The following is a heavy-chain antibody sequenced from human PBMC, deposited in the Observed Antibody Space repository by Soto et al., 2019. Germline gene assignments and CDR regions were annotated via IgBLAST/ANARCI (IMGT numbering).Heavy chain of an antibody. V-gene: IGHV1-69*13. CDR2: IIPLFGTT. D-gene: IGHD6-13*01. CDR3: ARDSIAAASTDY. Sequence: SVKVSCKASGGTFSSYTIAWVRQAPGQGLEWMGEIIPLFGTTNYVEKFQGRLTITADASTSTAHMELSSLRSEDTAMYYCARDSIAAASTDYWGQGTLVTVSS. CDR1: GGTFSSYT. J-gene: IGHJ4*02.